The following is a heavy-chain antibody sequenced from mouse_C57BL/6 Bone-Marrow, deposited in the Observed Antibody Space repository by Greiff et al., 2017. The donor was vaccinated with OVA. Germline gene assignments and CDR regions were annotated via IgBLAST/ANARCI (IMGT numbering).Heavy chain of an antibody. Sequence: EVKLVESEGGLVQPGSSMKLSCTASGFTFSDYYMAWVRQVPEKGLEWVANINYDGSSTYSLDSLKSRFILSRDNAKHILYLQMSSRRTEDTATYYCARVGFHYYFNDWGQGTTLTVSS. V-gene: IGHV5-16*01. CDR3: ARVGFHYYFND. J-gene: IGHJ2*01. CDR1: GFTFSDYY. CDR2: INYDGSST.